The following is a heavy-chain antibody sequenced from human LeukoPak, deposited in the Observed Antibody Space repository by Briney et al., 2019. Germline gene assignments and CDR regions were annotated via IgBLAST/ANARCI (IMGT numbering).Heavy chain of an antibody. CDR3: AMIPAAYYYYYMDV. J-gene: IGHJ6*03. CDR2: IYYSGIT. Sequence: SETLSLTCTVSGGSINNYYWNWIRQPPGRGLEWIGYIYYSGITNYNPSLKSRVTISVDRSKNQFSLKLSSVTAADTAVYYCAMIPAAYYYYYMDVWGKGTTVTVSS. V-gene: IGHV4-59*12. D-gene: IGHD2-2*01. CDR1: GGSINNYY.